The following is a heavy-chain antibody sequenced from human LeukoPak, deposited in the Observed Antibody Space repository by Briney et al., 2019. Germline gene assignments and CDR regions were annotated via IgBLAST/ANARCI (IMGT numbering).Heavy chain of an antibody. Sequence: GGSLRLSCAASGFTLSSYSMNWVRQAPGKGLEWVSYISNSGSNRYYADSVKGRFTISRDNAKNSLYLQMNSLRAEDTAVYYCAKDFLTIGSGSFLYYYGMDVWGQGTTVTVSS. CDR3: AKDFLTIGSGSFLYYYGMDV. CDR2: ISNSGSNR. CDR1: GFTLSSYS. D-gene: IGHD3-10*01. V-gene: IGHV3-48*04. J-gene: IGHJ6*02.